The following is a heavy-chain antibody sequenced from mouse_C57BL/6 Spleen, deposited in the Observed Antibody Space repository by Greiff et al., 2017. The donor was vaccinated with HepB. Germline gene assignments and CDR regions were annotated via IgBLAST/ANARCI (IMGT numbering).Heavy chain of an antibody. CDR3: ARGAGSSRDY. CDR1: GYTFTSYW. V-gene: IGHV1-64*01. D-gene: IGHD1-1*01. J-gene: IGHJ2*01. CDR2: IHPNSGST. Sequence: QVQLKQPGAELVKPGASVKLSCKASGYTFTSYWMHWVKQRPGQGLEWIGMIHPNSGSTNYNEKFKSKATLTVDKSSITAYMQLSSLTSGDSAVYYCARGAGSSRDYWGQGTTLTVSS.